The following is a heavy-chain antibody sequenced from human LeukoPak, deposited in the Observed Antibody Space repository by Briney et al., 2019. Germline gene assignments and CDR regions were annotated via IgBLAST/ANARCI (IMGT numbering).Heavy chain of an antibody. CDR2: INDSGGST. V-gene: IGHV3-23*01. Sequence: GGSLRLSCAASGFTFSNYAMSWVRQAPGKGLEWVSAINDSGGSTYYADSVKGRFTISRDNAKNTLYLQMNSLRVEDTALYYCGRGKSPAAVDYWGQGTLVTVSS. J-gene: IGHJ4*02. CDR3: GRGKSPAAVDY. D-gene: IGHD2-2*01. CDR1: GFTFSNYA.